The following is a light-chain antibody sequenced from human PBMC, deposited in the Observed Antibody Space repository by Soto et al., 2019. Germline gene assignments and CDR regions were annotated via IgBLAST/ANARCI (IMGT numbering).Light chain of an antibody. CDR2: DVT. CDR1: SSDVGGFEY. Sequence: QSALSQPASVSGSPGQSITISCTGTSSDVGGFEYVSWYQHQPGKAPKLIIYDVTKRPSGVSNRFSGSKSGNTASLTISGIQAEDEGDYYCGSITRSSTSVFGAGTKVNV. V-gene: IGLV2-14*01. CDR3: GSITRSSTSV. J-gene: IGLJ1*01.